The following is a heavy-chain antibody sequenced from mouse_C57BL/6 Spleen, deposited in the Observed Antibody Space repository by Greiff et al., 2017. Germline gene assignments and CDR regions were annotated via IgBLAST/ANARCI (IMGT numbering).Heavy chain of an antibody. CDR3: AREGDY. CDR1: GYAFSSSW. J-gene: IGHJ2*01. CDR2: IYPGDGDT. V-gene: IGHV1-82*01. Sequence: QVQLQQSGPELVKPGASVKISCKASGYAFSSSWMNWVKQRPGKGLEWIGRIYPGDGDTNYNGKFKGKATLTADKSSSTAYMQLSSLTSEYSAVYFCAREGDYWGQGTTLTVSS.